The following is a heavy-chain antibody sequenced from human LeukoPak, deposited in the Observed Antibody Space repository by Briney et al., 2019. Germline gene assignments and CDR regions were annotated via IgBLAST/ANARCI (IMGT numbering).Heavy chain of an antibody. D-gene: IGHD6-19*01. CDR1: GFTFSSYA. V-gene: IGHV3-64*01. Sequence: GGSLRLSCAASGFTFSSYAMHWVRQAPGKGLEYVSAISSNGGSTYYANSVKGRFTISRDNSKNTLYLQMGSLRAEDMAVYYCAPGGSGWSPFDYWGQGTLVTVSS. CDR2: ISSNGGST. J-gene: IGHJ4*02. CDR3: APGGSGWSPFDY.